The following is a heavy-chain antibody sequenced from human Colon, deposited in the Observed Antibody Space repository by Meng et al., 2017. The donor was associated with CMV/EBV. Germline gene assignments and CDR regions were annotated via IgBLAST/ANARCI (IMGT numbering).Heavy chain of an antibody. V-gene: IGHV1-2*02. J-gene: IGHJ5*02. CDR1: GFTLTSYY. D-gene: IGHD3-9*01. CDR2: IHPNSGGT. CDR3: ARDIEEVSHYDFLTGFPPFDP. Sequence: ASVKVSCKPSGFTLTSYYLHWVRQAPGQVLEWIGWIHPNSGGTKYAQRFQGRVTMTTDTSITTVYMELSSLRSDDTAVYYCARDIEEVSHYDFLTGFPPFDPWGQGTLVTVSS.